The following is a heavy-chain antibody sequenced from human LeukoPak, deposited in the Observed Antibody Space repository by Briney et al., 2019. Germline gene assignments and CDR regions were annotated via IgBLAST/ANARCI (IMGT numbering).Heavy chain of an antibody. D-gene: IGHD3-10*01. J-gene: IGHJ5*02. Sequence: SVKVSCKASGYTFKNYDINWVRQAPGQGLEWMGGIIPLFVTADYAQKFQGRVTITADKSTSTAYMELSSLRFEDTAVYYCARGVTSVDWFDPWGQGTLVTVSS. V-gene: IGHV1-69*06. CDR1: GYTFKNYD. CDR2: IIPLFVTA. CDR3: ARGVTSVDWFDP.